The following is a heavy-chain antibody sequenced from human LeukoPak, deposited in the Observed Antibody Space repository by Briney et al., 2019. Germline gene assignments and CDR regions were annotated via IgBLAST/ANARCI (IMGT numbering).Heavy chain of an antibody. Sequence: SETLSLTCTVSGVSISSSSYYWGWIRQPPGKGLEWIGSIYYSGSTYYNPSLKSRVTISVDTSKNQFSLRLSSVTAADTAVYYCARGPYYYGSGIENRCYYYMDVWGKGTTVTISS. CDR2: IYYSGST. J-gene: IGHJ6*03. V-gene: IGHV4-39*07. CDR1: GVSISSSSYY. D-gene: IGHD3-10*01. CDR3: ARGPYYYGSGIENRCYYYMDV.